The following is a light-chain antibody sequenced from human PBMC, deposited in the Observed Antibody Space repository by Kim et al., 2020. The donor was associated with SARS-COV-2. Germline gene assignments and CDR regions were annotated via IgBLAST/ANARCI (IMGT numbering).Light chain of an antibody. Sequence: GKSITISCTGTSSDVGGYNYVSWYQQHPGKAPELMIYDVSNRPSGVSNRFSGSKSGNTASLTISGLQAEDEADYYCSSYTSSSTLVFGGGTQLTVL. CDR3: SSYTSSSTLV. J-gene: IGLJ2*01. CDR1: SSDVGGYNY. V-gene: IGLV2-14*03. CDR2: DVS.